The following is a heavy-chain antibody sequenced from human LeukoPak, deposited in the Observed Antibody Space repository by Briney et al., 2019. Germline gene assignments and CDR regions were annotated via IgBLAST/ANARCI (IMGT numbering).Heavy chain of an antibody. CDR2: SSGDGGST. CDR3: AKPYSGNSAFSY. J-gene: IGHJ4*02. D-gene: IGHD4-23*01. Sequence: GGSLRLSCAASGLSFDDYAMHWVRQAPGKGLEWVSLSSGDGGSTYYADSVKGRFTISRDNSKNSLHLQMNSLRTEDTALYYCAKPYSGNSAFSYWGQGTLATVSS. V-gene: IGHV3-43*02. CDR1: GLSFDDYA.